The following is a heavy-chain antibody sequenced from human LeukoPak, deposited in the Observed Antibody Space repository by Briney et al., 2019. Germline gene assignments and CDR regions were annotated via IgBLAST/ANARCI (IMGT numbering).Heavy chain of an antibody. D-gene: IGHD1-7*01. J-gene: IGHJ4*02. V-gene: IGHV3-74*01. Sequence: GGSLTLSCAASGFSFRDYWMHWIRQDPEKGLVWVSRINGDETSKIYADYVKGRFTISRDNAKNTLYLQMNSLSAEDTAVYFCARDRAERNWTYHTLFDYWGQGTPVTVSS. CDR3: ARDRAERNWTYHTLFDY. CDR2: INGDETSK. CDR1: GFSFRDYW.